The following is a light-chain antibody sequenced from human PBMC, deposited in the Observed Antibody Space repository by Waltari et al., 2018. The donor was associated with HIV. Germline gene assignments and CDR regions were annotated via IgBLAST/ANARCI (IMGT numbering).Light chain of an antibody. J-gene: IGLJ3*02. CDR1: SGSVPTNYY. Sequence: QTVVTQEPSFSVSPGGTVTLTCGLSSGSVPTNYYPSWSQQTPGQAPRTLIYSTNTRSSGVPDRFSGSILGNKAALTITGAQADDESDYYCVLYMGSGIWVFGGGTKLTVL. CDR3: VLYMGSGIWV. CDR2: STN. V-gene: IGLV8-61*01.